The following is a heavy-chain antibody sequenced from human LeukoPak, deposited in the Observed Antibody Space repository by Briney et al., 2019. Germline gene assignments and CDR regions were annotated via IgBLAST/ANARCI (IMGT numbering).Heavy chain of an antibody. CDR1: GFTFSNYG. CDR3: ARGRVGARHDALDI. J-gene: IGHJ3*02. V-gene: IGHV3-21*01. D-gene: IGHD1-26*01. CDR2: ISSSGTSI. Sequence: GGSLRLSCVASGFTFSNYGMHWVRQAPGKGLEWVSYISSSGTSIYYAESVEGRFTISRDNAKNSLYLQMNSLRAEDTAVYYCARGRVGARHDALDIWGQGTMVTVSS.